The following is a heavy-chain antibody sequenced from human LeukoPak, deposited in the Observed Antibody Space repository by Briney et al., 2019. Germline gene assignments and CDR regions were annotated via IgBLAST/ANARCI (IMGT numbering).Heavy chain of an antibody. CDR3: AREKGLVHCSGGSCQAGGTMDV. J-gene: IGHJ6*04. Sequence: ASVKVSCKASGYTFTSYDINWVRQATGQGLEWMGWMNPNSGNTGYAQKFQGRVTMTRNTSISTAYMELSSLRAEDTAVYYCAREKGLVHCSGGSCQAGGTMDVWGKGTTVTVSS. D-gene: IGHD2-15*01. CDR2: MNPNSGNT. CDR1: GYTFTSYD. V-gene: IGHV1-8*01.